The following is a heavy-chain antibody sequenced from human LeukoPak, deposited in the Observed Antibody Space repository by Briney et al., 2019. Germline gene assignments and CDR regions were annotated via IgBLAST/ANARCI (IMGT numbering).Heavy chain of an antibody. D-gene: IGHD3-10*01. J-gene: IGHJ4*02. CDR1: GGSFSGYY. CDR2: INHSGST. Sequence: PSETLSLTCAVYGGSFSGYYWSWIRQPPGKGLEWIGEINHSGSTNYNPSLKSRVTISVDTSKNQFSLKLSSVTAADTAVYYCARVTTNGSGSTLDYWGQGTLVTVS. V-gene: IGHV4-34*01. CDR3: ARVTTNGSGSTLDY.